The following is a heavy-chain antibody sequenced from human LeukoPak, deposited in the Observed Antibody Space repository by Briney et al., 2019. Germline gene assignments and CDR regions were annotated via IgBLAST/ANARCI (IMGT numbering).Heavy chain of an antibody. CDR3: AKEMRQQLAIDY. D-gene: IGHD6-13*01. Sequence: GGSLRLSCAASGFTFSSYAMSWVRQAPGKGMEWVSAISGSGGSTYYADSVKGRFTISRDNSKNTLYLQTNSLRAEDTAVYYCAKEMRQQLAIDYWGQGTLVTVSS. CDR2: ISGSGGST. J-gene: IGHJ4*02. CDR1: GFTFSSYA. V-gene: IGHV3-23*01.